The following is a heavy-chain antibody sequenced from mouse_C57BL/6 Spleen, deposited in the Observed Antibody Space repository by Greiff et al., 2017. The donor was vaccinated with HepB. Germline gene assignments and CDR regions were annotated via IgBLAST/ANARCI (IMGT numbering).Heavy chain of an antibody. CDR3: ARDDYDSFDY. Sequence: EVQLQQSVAELVRPGASVKLSCTASGFTIKNTYMHWVQQRPEQGLEWIGRIDPANGNTKYAPKFQGKATITADTPSNTAYLQLRSLTSEDTAIYYCARDDYDSFDYWGQGTTLTVSS. J-gene: IGHJ2*01. V-gene: IGHV14-3*01. CDR1: GFTIKNTY. CDR2: IDPANGNT. D-gene: IGHD2-4*01.